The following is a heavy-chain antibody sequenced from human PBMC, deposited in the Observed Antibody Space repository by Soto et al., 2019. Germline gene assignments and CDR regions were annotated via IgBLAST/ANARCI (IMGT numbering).Heavy chain of an antibody. CDR2: IWYDGSNK. J-gene: IGHJ5*02. Sequence: PGGSLRLSCASSVCTFSSYGMHCVRHSPGKWLEWVAVIWYDGSNKYYADSVKGRFTISRDNSKNTLYLQMNSLRAEDTAVYYCARDRVPYLLTGYTGWFEPWGQGTLVSVSS. CDR1: VCTFSSYG. V-gene: IGHV3-33*01. D-gene: IGHD3-9*01. CDR3: ARDRVPYLLTGYTGWFEP.